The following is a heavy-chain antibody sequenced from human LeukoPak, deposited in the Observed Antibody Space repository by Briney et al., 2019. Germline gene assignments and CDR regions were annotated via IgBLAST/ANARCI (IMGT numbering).Heavy chain of an antibody. CDR3: ARRGELWSGYPFDA. CDR1: GFTFFNYW. D-gene: IGHD3-3*01. Sequence: GGSLRLSCEATGFTFFNYWMHWVRQAPGKGLKRVSRIDSHGAATDYADSVKGRFTISRDNDKNTVYLQMDSLRTEDTAMYYCARRGELWSGYPFDAWGQGTLVSVSS. J-gene: IGHJ4*02. CDR2: IDSHGAAT. V-gene: IGHV3-74*01.